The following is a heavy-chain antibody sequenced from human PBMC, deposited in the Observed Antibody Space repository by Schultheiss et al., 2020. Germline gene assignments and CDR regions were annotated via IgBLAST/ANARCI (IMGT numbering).Heavy chain of an antibody. CDR1: GGSISSNNW. J-gene: IGHJ4*02. Sequence: SETLSLTCAVSGGSISSNNWWSWVRQPPGKGLEWIGEIYHSGSTNYNPSLKSRVTISVDKSKNQFSLKLSSLTAADTAVYYCARFYHCSSTSCYMSDYWGQGTLVTVSS. D-gene: IGHD2-2*01. CDR2: IYHSGST. CDR3: ARFYHCSSTSCYMSDY. V-gene: IGHV4-4*02.